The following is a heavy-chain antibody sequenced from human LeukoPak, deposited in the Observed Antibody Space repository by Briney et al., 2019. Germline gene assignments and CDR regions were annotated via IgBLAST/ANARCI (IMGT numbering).Heavy chain of an antibody. D-gene: IGHD4-23*01. CDR1: GFSFSSYS. CDR3: ARDLDGNSIWYLDL. J-gene: IGHJ2*01. CDR2: ISSSSTI. V-gene: IGHV3-48*01. Sequence: GGSLRLSCAASGFSFSSYSMNWVRQAPGKGLEWVSYISSSSTIYYTDSVEGRFTISRDNAKNSLYLQMNSLRAEDTAVYYCARDLDGNSIWYLDLWGRGTLVSVSS.